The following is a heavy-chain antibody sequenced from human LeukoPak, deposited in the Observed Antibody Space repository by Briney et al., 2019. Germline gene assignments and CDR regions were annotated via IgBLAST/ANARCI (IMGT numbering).Heavy chain of an antibody. V-gene: IGHV1-18*01. D-gene: IGHD3-3*01. CDR3: ARDPDDYDFWSGYGRGGFDC. J-gene: IGHJ4*02. CDR2: ISAYNGNT. Sequence: ASVKVSYKASGHTFTSYGISWVRQAPGQGLEWMGWISAYNGNTNYAQKLQGRVTMTTDTSTSTAYMELRSLRSDDTAVYYCARDPDDYDFWSGYGRGGFDCWGQGTLVTVSS. CDR1: GHTFTSYG.